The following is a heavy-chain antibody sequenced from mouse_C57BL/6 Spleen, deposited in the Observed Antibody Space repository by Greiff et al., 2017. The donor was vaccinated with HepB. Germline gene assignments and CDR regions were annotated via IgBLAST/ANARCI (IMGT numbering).Heavy chain of an antibody. CDR3: ARAHYEDYFDY. J-gene: IGHJ2*01. CDR2: ISYDGSN. V-gene: IGHV3-6*01. CDR1: GYSITSGYY. Sequence: EVKLLESGPGLVKPSQSLSLTCSVTGYSITSGYYWNWIRQFPGNKLEWMGYISYDGSNNYNPSLKNRISITRDTSKNQFFLKLNSVTTEDTATYYCARAHYEDYFDYWGQGTTLTVSS. D-gene: IGHD2-4*01.